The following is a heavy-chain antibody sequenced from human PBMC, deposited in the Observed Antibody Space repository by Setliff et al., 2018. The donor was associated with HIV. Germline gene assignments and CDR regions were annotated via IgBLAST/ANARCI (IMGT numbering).Heavy chain of an antibody. Sequence: SETLSLTCSVSGGSMSGTFYWSWIRQPAGKGLEWIGHIYTSGSATFNPALKSRVTISLDTSKNQFSLKLRSVAAADTAVYYCARVPLYCSGGKCFSISAFHIWGQGTTVTVSS. D-gene: IGHD2-15*01. CDR1: GGSMSGTFY. CDR2: IYTSGSA. CDR3: ARVPLYCSGGKCFSISAFHI. J-gene: IGHJ3*02. V-gene: IGHV4-61*09.